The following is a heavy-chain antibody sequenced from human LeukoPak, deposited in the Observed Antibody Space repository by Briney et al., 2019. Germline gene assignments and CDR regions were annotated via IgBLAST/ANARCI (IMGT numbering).Heavy chain of an antibody. CDR2: ISGSGDST. D-gene: IGHD6-19*01. CDR1: GFTFSSYA. Sequence: GGSLRLSCAASGFTFSSYAMTWVRQAPGKGLEWVSTISGSGDSTYYADSVKGRFTISRDNSKNTLYLQMNSLRAEDTAVYYCAKPAISSRGWYYDYWGQGTLVTVSS. J-gene: IGHJ4*02. V-gene: IGHV3-23*01. CDR3: AKPAISSRGWYYDY.